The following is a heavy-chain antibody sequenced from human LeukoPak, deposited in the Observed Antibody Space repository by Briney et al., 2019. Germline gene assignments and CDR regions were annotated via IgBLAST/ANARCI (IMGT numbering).Heavy chain of an antibody. CDR2: ITHTIGNT. J-gene: IGHJ4*02. V-gene: IGHV1-8*01. Sequence: ASVKLSCKASGYIFTSYDINWVRQATGQGLEWMGWITHTIGNTGYAQKCQGSVTMTTNTSINTPFMELRALGTAETYWYNGARLGPELRTDYWGEGTLVTVSS. CDR1: GYIFTSYD. CDR3: ARLGPELRTDY. D-gene: IGHD1-26*01.